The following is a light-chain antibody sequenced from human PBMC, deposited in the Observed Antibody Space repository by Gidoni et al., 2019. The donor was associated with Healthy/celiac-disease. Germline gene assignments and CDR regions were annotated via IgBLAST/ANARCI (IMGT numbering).Light chain of an antibody. V-gene: IGKV3-20*01. CDR3: QQYGSSPST. CDR2: GAS. CDR1: QSVSSSY. J-gene: IGKJ1*01. Sequence: EIVLTQSPGTLSLSQGERATLSCRASQSVSSSYLAWYQQKPCQAPRLLIYGASSRATGIPDRFSGSGSGTDFTLTISRLEPEDFAVYYCQQYGSSPSTFGQGTKVEIK.